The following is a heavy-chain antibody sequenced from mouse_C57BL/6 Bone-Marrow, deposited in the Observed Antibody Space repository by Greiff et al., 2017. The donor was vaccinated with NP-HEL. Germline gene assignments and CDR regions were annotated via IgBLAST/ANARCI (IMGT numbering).Heavy chain of an antibody. Sequence: VQLQQSGPGLVATSQSLSITCTVSGFSLTSSAISWARQPPGKGLEWLGVIWTGGGTNHNSALKSRLSISKDNSKSKVFLKMNSLQTDDTARYYCASIDYGYGWFGYWGQGALVTVSA. CDR2: IWTGGGT. CDR3: ASIDYGYGWFGY. V-gene: IGHV2-9-1*01. D-gene: IGHD2-2*01. J-gene: IGHJ3*01. CDR1: GFSLTSSA.